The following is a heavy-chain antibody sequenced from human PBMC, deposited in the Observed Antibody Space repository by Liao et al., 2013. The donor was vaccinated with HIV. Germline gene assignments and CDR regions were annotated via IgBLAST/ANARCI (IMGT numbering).Heavy chain of an antibody. Sequence: QVQLQQWGAGLLKPSETLSLTCAVYGGSFSGYYWSWIRQPPGKGLEWIGEINHSGSTNYTPSLKSRVTMSIDTSRNQFSLRLSSVTAADTAVYFCARSRSYPGSSLHFDYWGQGTLVTVSS. CDR3: ARSRSYPGSSLHFDY. CDR2: INHSGST. CDR1: GGSFSGYY. V-gene: IGHV4-34*01. D-gene: IGHD2-2*01. J-gene: IGHJ4*02.